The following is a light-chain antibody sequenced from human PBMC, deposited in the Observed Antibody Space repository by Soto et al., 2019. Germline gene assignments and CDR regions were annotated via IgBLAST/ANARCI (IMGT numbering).Light chain of an antibody. Sequence: QSVLTQPASVSGSPGQSITISCAGTSSDVGGYNYVSWYQQLPGKAPPLVIYDVTHRPSGVSDCFSGSRSGNTASLTISGLQAEDEADYYCCSYTRSGTLIFGAGTKVTVL. J-gene: IGLJ1*01. V-gene: IGLV2-14*03. CDR1: SSDVGGYNY. CDR3: CSYTRSGTLI. CDR2: DVT.